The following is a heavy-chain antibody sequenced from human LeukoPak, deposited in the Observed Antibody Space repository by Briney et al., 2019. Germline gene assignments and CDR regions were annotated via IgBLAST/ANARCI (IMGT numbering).Heavy chain of an antibody. J-gene: IGHJ3*02. V-gene: IGHV3-30*18. CDR2: ISYDGNNR. D-gene: IGHD3-16*01. Sequence: GRSLRLSCAASRFXFSSYGIHWVRQAPGKGLEWVAVISYDGNNRYYADSVKGRFTISRYNSKNTLYLQMNSLRAEDTAVYYCAKVKGEVIGAFDIWGQGTMVTVPS. CDR3: AKVKGEVIGAFDI. CDR1: RFXFSSYG.